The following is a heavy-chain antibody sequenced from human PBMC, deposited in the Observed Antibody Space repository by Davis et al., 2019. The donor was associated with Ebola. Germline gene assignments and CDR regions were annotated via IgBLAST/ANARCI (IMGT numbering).Heavy chain of an antibody. Sequence: ASVKVSCKASGYTFTSYGITWVRQAPGQGLEWMGWINPHNGNTNYAQNVQGRVTMTTDTSTSTAYMEVGSLRSEDTAVYYCARLVAGTFDYWGQGTLVTVSS. V-gene: IGHV1-18*04. CDR1: GYTFTSYG. CDR3: ARLVAGTFDY. CDR2: INPHNGNT. D-gene: IGHD6-19*01. J-gene: IGHJ4*02.